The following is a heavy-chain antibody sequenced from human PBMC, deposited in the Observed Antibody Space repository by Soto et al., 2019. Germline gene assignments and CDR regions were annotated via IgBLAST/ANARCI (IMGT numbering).Heavy chain of an antibody. CDR2: ISGSGGST. J-gene: IGHJ5*02. D-gene: IGHD5-12*01. Sequence: PGGSLRLSCAASGFTFSSYAMSWVRQAPGKGLEWVSAISGSGGSTYYADSVKGRFTISRDNSKNTLYLQMNSLRAEDTAVYYCAKRSTSDYDPNWFDPWGQGTLVTVSS. V-gene: IGHV3-23*01. CDR1: GFTFSSYA. CDR3: AKRSTSDYDPNWFDP.